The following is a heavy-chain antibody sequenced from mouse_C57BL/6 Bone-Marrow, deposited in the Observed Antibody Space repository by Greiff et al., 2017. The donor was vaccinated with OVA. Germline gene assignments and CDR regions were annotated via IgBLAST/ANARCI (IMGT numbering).Heavy chain of an antibody. Sequence: QVRLQQSGAELARPGASVKLSCKASGYTFTSYGLSWVKQRTGQGLEWIGEIYPRSGNTYYNEKFKGKATLTADKSSSTAYMELRSLTSEDSAVYFCARGIYYGYDGAMDYWGQGTSVTVSS. D-gene: IGHD2-2*01. V-gene: IGHV1-81*01. CDR1: GYTFTSYG. J-gene: IGHJ4*01. CDR2: IYPRSGNT. CDR3: ARGIYYGYDGAMDY.